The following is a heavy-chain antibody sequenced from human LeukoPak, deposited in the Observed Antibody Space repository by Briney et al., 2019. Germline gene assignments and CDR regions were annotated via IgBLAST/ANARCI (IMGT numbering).Heavy chain of an antibody. J-gene: IGHJ3*02. CDR1: GYTFTGYY. CDR3: ARDGGDYVVSAFDI. CDR2: INPNSGGT. D-gene: IGHD4-17*01. Sequence: GASVTVSFKASGYTFTGYYMHWVRQAPGQGLEWMGWINPNSGGTNYAQKFQGRVTMTRDTSISTAYMELSRLRSDDTAVYYCARDGGDYVVSAFDIWGQGTMVTVSS. V-gene: IGHV1-2*02.